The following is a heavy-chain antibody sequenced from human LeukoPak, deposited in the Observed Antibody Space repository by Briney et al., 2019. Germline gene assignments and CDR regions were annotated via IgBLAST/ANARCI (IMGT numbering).Heavy chain of an antibody. V-gene: IGHV3-33*01. D-gene: IGHD3-9*01. CDR1: GFTFSRYG. CDR2: IWYDGNNK. J-gene: IGHJ4*02. Sequence: PGGSLRLSCAAFGFTFSRYGMHWVRQAPGKGLEWVALIWYDGNNKYYADSVKGRFTISRDNSKNTLYLQMSSLRAEDTAVYYCARLLDTGFYSLSVLRYWGQGTLVTVSS. CDR3: ARLLDTGFYSLSVLRY.